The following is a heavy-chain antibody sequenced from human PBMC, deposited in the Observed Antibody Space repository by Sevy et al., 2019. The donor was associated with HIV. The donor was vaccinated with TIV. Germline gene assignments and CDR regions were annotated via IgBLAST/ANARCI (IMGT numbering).Heavy chain of an antibody. Sequence: ASVKVSCKASGSSIGDYHIHWVRQAPGQGLEWMGWISAYNGNTNYAQKLQGRVTMTTDTSTSTAYMELRSLRSDDTAVYYCARGGNRYNWNADYFDYWGQGTLVTVSS. CDR3: ARGGNRYNWNADYFDY. CDR1: GSSIGDYH. D-gene: IGHD1-1*01. CDR2: ISAYNGNT. J-gene: IGHJ4*02. V-gene: IGHV1-18*01.